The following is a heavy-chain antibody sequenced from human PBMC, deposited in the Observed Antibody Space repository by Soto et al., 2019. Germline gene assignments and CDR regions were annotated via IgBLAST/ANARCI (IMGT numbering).Heavy chain of an antibody. CDR2: ISGSGGST. V-gene: IGHV3-23*01. Sequence: GGSLRLSCAASGFTFSSYAMSWVRQAPGKGLEWVSAISGSGGSTYYADSVKGRFTISRDSSKNTLYLQMNSLRAEDTAVYYCAKVMEYCSSTSCQQPYYYYGMDVWGQGTTVTVSS. J-gene: IGHJ6*02. CDR1: GFTFSSYA. CDR3: AKVMEYCSSTSCQQPYYYYGMDV. D-gene: IGHD2-2*01.